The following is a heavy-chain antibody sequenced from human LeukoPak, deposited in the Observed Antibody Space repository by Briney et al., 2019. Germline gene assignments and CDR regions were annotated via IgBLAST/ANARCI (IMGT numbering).Heavy chain of an antibody. J-gene: IGHJ4*02. V-gene: IGHV3-21*01. CDR2: ISGSSSYI. CDR3: ARGNDSSGYYYVVLDY. D-gene: IGHD3-22*01. CDR1: GFTFSSYS. Sequence: GGSLRLSCAASGFTFSSYSLNWVRQAPGKGLEWVSSISGSSSYIYYADSVKGRFTISRHNAKNSLYLQMNSLRAEDTAVYYCARGNDSSGYYYVVLDYWGQGTLVTVSS.